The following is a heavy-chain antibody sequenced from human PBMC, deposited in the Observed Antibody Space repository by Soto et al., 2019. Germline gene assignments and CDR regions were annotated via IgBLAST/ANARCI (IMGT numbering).Heavy chain of an antibody. CDR1: VFTFSSYG. D-gene: IGHD6-19*01. CDR2: ISYDGSNK. CDR3: AKDGIDIAVAGTSPFDY. Sequence: WWSLRLSCAASVFTFSSYGMHWVRQAPGKGLEWVAVISYDGSNKYYADSVKGRFTISRDNSKNTLYLQMNSLRAEDTAVYYCAKDGIDIAVAGTSPFDYWGQGTLVTVSS. V-gene: IGHV3-30*18. J-gene: IGHJ4*02.